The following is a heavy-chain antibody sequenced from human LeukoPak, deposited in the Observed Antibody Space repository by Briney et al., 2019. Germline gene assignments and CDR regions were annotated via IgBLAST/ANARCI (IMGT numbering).Heavy chain of an antibody. CDR1: GYSISSGYY. J-gene: IGHJ4*02. D-gene: IGHD6-6*01. CDR2: IYYSGST. Sequence: SETLSLTCTVSGYSISSGYYWGWIRQPPGKGLEWIGSIYYSGSTYYNPSLKSRVTISVDTSKNQFSLKLSSVTAADTAVYYCARDPLYSSSSGSDYWGQGTLVTVSS. V-gene: IGHV4-38-2*02. CDR3: ARDPLYSSSSGSDY.